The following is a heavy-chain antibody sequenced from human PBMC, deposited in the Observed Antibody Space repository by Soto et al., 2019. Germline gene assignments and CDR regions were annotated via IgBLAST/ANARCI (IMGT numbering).Heavy chain of an antibody. CDR3: ARGDSTYWSSTSCYYDAFDI. J-gene: IGHJ3*02. V-gene: IGHV1-69*02. CDR2: IIPILGIA. Sequence: SVKVSCKASGGTFSSYTISWVRQAPGQGLEWMGRIIPILGIANYAQKFQGRVTITADKSTSTAYMELSSLRSEDTAVYYCARGDSTYWSSTSCYYDAFDIWGQGTMVTVS. CDR1: GGTFSSYT. D-gene: IGHD2-2*01.